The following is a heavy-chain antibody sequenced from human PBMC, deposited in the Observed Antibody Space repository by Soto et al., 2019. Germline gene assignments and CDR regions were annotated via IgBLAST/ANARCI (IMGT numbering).Heavy chain of an antibody. J-gene: IGHJ4*02. D-gene: IGHD3-3*01. CDR3: ARDRGSGRDYFDY. CDR2: ISSSSSYI. Sequence: EVQLVESGGGLVKRGGSLRLSCAASGFTFSSYSMNWVRQAPGKGLEWVSSISSSSSYIYYSDSVQGRFTISRDHARNSLYQQMNSLRAADTAVYYCARDRGSGRDYFDYWGQGTLVTVSS. V-gene: IGHV3-21*03. CDR1: GFTFSSYS.